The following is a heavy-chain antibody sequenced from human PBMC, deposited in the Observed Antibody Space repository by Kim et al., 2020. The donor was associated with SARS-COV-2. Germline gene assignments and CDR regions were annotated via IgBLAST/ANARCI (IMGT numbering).Heavy chain of an antibody. CDR3: ARDLTVAGTRPNWFDP. CDR1: GYTFTSYY. CDR2: INPSGGST. D-gene: IGHD6-19*01. Sequence: ASVKVSCKASGYTFTSYYMHWVRQAPGQGLEWMGIINPSGGSTSYAQKFQGRVTMTRDTSTSTVYMELSSLRSEDTAVYYCARDLTVAGTRPNWFDPWGQGTLVTVSS. J-gene: IGHJ5*02. V-gene: IGHV1-46*01.